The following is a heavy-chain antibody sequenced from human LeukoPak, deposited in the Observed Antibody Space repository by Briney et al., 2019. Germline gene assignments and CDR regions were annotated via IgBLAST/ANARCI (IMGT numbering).Heavy chain of an antibody. J-gene: IGHJ4*02. V-gene: IGHV3-23*01. CDR1: GFTFSSYG. CDR3: AKDPDPYVWGSYGVFDY. D-gene: IGHD3-16*01. Sequence: TGGSLRLSCAASGFTFSSYGMSWVRQAPGKGLEWVSAISGSGGSTYYADSVKGRFTISRDNSKNTLYLQMNSLRAEDTAVYYCAKDPDPYVWGSYGVFDYWGQGTLVTASS. CDR2: ISGSGGST.